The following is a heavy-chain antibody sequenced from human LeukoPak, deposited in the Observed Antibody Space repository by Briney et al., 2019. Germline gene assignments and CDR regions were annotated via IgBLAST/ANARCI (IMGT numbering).Heavy chain of an antibody. CDR3: ATRLGYDILTGSPL. J-gene: IGHJ4*02. Sequence: GGSLRPSCAASGFTFSSYAMSWVRQAPGKGLEWVSAISGSGGSTYYADSVKGRFTISRDNSKNTLYLQMNSLRAEDTAVYYCATRLGYDILTGSPLGGQGTLVTVSS. V-gene: IGHV3-23*01. CDR2: ISGSGGST. CDR1: GFTFSSYA. D-gene: IGHD3-9*01.